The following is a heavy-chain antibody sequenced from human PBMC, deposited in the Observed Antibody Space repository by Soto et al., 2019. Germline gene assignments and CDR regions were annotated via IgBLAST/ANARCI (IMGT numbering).Heavy chain of an antibody. CDR1: VVTVSSYG. CDR3: AKEDRADYPLFDS. Sequence: QPRGSVRLGFAASVVTVSSYGMHEVRQAPGKGLEWVAVISYDGINKYYAYSVKGRFTISRDNSKNTLYLHMTSLRAEDTDVYYCAKEDRADYPLFDSSAQGPLVNVSS. V-gene: IGHV3-30*18. J-gene: IGHJ4*02. CDR2: ISYDGINK. D-gene: IGHD4-17*01.